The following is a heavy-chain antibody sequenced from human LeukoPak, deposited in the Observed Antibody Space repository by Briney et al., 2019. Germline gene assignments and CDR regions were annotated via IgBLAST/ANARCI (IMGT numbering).Heavy chain of an antibody. D-gene: IGHD2-2*02. J-gene: IGHJ6*03. CDR3: ARERPPAHIVVVPAAIWNYYYYYMDV. Sequence: SGTLSLTCSVSGGSISGYYWSWIRQSPGKGLEWIGYIYYSGTTIYNPSLKSRVTISVDTSKNQFSLKLSSVTAADTAVYYCARERPPAHIVVVPAAIWNYYYYYMDVWGKGTTVTDSS. CDR1: GGSISGYY. V-gene: IGHV4-59*12. CDR2: IYYSGTT.